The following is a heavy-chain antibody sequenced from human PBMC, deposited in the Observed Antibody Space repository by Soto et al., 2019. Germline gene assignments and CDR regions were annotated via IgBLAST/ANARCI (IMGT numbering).Heavy chain of an antibody. J-gene: IGHJ6*02. Sequence: QVQLVQSGAEVKKPGSSVKVSCKASGGTFSSYAISWVRQAPGQGLEWMGGIIPIFGTANYAQKFQGRVTITADESTSTDYMELSSLRSEDTSGYYCASADCSSTSGYVGGGYCYYCMDVWGQGTTVTV. D-gene: IGHD2-2*01. CDR1: GGTFSSYA. CDR3: ASADCSSTSGYVGGGYCYYCMDV. CDR2: IIPIFGTA. V-gene: IGHV1-69*01.